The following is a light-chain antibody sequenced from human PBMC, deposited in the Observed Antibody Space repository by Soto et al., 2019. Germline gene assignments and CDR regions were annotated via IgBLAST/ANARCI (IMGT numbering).Light chain of an antibody. CDR3: QQRSNWPPIT. CDR2: DAS. Sequence: EIVMTQSPATLSVSPGERATVSCRTSRSVSTNLAWYQQKPGQAPRLLIYDASNRATGIPARFSGSGSGTDFTLTISSLEPEDFAVYYCQQRSNWPPITSGQRTRLEV. V-gene: IGKV3-11*01. CDR1: RSVSTN. J-gene: IGKJ5*01.